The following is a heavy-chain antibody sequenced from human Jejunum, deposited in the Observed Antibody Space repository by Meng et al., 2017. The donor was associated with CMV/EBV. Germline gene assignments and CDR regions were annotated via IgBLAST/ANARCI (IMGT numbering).Heavy chain of an antibody. V-gene: IGHV3-23*01. Sequence: SNSAVSWVRPAPGKGLKWVSGISRSGSLTFYTDPVEGRFTISRDTSNNTLHLHMNSLGVDDTATYYCVKDKLLWFGELFEYWGQGTQVTVSS. D-gene: IGHD3-10*01. J-gene: IGHJ4*02. CDR3: VKDKLLWFGELFEY. CDR2: ISRSGSLT. CDR1: SNSA.